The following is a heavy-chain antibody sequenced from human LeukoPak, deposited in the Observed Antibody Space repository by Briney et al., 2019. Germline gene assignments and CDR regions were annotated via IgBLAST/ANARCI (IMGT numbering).Heavy chain of an antibody. CDR3: ASTTVVPAAISYYYGMDV. D-gene: IGHD2-2*01. CDR1: GFTFSSYS. CDR2: ISSSSSTI. J-gene: IGHJ6*02. Sequence: GGSLRLSCAASGFTFSSYSMNWVRQAPGKGLEWVSYISSSSSTIYYADSVKGRFTISRDNAKNSLYLQMNSLRAEDTAVYYCASTTVVPAAISYYYGMDVWGQGTTVTVSS. V-gene: IGHV3-48*04.